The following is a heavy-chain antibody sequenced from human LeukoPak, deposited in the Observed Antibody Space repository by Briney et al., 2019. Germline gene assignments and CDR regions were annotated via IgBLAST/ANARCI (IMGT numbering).Heavy chain of an antibody. CDR1: GFTFSDYW. V-gene: IGHV3-7*03. Sequence: PGGSLRLSCAASGFTFSDYWMSWVRQAPGKGLEWVANIKQDGSVKQYVDSVKGRFTISRDNAKNSVYLQMNSLRAEDTALYYCAKDDSGSYSEGNYFDYWGQGTLVTVSS. CDR2: IKQDGSVK. CDR3: AKDDSGSYSEGNYFDY. D-gene: IGHD3-10*01. J-gene: IGHJ4*02.